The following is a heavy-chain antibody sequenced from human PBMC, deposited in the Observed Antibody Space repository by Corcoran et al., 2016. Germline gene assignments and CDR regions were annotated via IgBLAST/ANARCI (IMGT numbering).Heavy chain of an antibody. V-gene: IGHV3-7*03. Sequence: EVQLVESGGGLVQPGGSLRLSCAASGFTFSSYWMSWVRLAPGKGLEWVANIKQDGSEKYYVDSVKGRFTISRDNAKNSLYMQMNNLRAEDTAVYYCARLVVVAATDYCDYWGQGTLVTVSS. CDR1: GFTFSSYW. CDR2: IKQDGSEK. CDR3: ARLVVVAATDYCDY. D-gene: IGHD2-15*01. J-gene: IGHJ4*02.